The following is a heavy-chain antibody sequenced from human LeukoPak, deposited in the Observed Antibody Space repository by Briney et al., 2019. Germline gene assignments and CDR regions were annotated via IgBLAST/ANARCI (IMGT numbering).Heavy chain of an antibody. V-gene: IGHV3-49*03. Sequence: GGSLRLSCTASGFTFGDYAMSWFRQAPGKGLEWVGFIRSKAYGGTTEYAASVKGRFTISRDDSKSIAYLQMNSLKTEDTAVYYCTTRGYSYGFLSGPHRNWFDPWGQGTLVTVSS. CDR2: IRSKAYGGTT. J-gene: IGHJ5*02. CDR1: GFTFGDYA. D-gene: IGHD5-18*01. CDR3: TTRGYSYGFLSGPHRNWFDP.